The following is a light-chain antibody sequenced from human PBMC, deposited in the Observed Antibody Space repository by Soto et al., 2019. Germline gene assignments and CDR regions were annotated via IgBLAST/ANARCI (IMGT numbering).Light chain of an antibody. CDR2: SAS. Sequence: DIQMTQSPSSLSASVGDRVTITCRASQSISTYLNWYQLKPGKAPKILIYSASSLQSGVPSRFSGSGSVTDFTLTISSLQPEDFATYYCQQSYSTLTFGGGTKVEIK. V-gene: IGKV1-39*01. CDR3: QQSYSTLT. CDR1: QSISTY. J-gene: IGKJ4*01.